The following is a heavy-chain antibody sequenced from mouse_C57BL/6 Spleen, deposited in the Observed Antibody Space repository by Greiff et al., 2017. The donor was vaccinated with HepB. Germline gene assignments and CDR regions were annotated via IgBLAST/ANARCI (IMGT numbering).Heavy chain of an antibody. Sequence: VQLQQSGPELVKPGASVKISCKASGYSFTGYYMNWVKHSPEKSLEWIGEINPSTGGTTYNQKFKAKATLTVDKSSSTAYMQLTCLTSEDSAVYYCARYDGDYGVYFDYWGQGTTLTVSS. CDR3: ARYDGDYGVYFDY. CDR2: INPSTGGT. V-gene: IGHV1-42*01. J-gene: IGHJ2*01. D-gene: IGHD2-3*01. CDR1: GYSFTGYY.